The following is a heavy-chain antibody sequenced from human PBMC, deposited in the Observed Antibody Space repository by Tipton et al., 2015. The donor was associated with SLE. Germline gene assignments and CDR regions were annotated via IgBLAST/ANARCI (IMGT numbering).Heavy chain of an antibody. CDR3: ARDIDNWFDP. Sequence: QVQLVQSGAEVKKPGASVKVSCKPSGYTFIDYYIHWVRQAPGQGLEWMGWINPKSGVTKYSQKFQGSVTMTRNTSISTAHMELSRLTSDDTAMYYCARDIDNWFDPWGQGTLVTVSS. CDR2: INPKSGVT. D-gene: IGHD3-16*02. J-gene: IGHJ5*02. V-gene: IGHV1-2*02. CDR1: GYTFIDYY.